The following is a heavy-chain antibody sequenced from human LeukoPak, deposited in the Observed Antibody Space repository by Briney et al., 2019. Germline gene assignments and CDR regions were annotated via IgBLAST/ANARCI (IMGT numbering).Heavy chain of an antibody. CDR2: IYYSGST. V-gene: IGHV4-59*01. Sequence: SETLSLTCTVSGGSISSYYWSWIRQPPGKGLEWIGYIYYSGSTNYNPSLKSRVTVSVDTSKNHFSLKLSSVTAADTAVYYCARGRAGSTYGRGAFDACGQGTMVTVSS. J-gene: IGHJ3*01. CDR3: ARGRAGSTYGRGAFDA. D-gene: IGHD1-1*01. CDR1: GGSISSYY.